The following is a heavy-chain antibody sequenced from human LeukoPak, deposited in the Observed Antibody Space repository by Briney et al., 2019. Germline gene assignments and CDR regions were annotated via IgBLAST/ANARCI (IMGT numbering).Heavy chain of an antibody. D-gene: IGHD3-10*01. Sequence: GASVKVSCKASGYTFTGYYIHWVRQAPGQGLEWMGWINPHSGGTNFAQKFKGRVTMTRDTSISTAYMELSSLRSDDTAVYYCARVVLRGVIITGVFAFDIWGQGTMVTVSS. CDR1: GYTFTGYY. CDR3: ARVVLRGVIITGVFAFDI. CDR2: INPHSGGT. V-gene: IGHV1-2*02. J-gene: IGHJ3*02.